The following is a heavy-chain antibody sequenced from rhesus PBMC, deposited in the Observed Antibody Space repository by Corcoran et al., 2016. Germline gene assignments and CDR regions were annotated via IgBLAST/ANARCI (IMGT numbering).Heavy chain of an antibody. CDR1: GFTFGSYA. CDR2: IIPLVGIR. D-gene: IGHD2-39*01. Sequence: QVQLVQSGAEVKKPGASVKVSCKASGFTFGSYAINWVRQAPGQGLEWMGVIIPLVGIRNYAGKFPCRVTIPADTSTSTAYVGLSSLRSEDTAVYYGARGSRGFDVWGPGVLVTVSS. V-gene: IGHV1-198*02. J-gene: IGHJ5-1*01. CDR3: ARGSRGFDV.